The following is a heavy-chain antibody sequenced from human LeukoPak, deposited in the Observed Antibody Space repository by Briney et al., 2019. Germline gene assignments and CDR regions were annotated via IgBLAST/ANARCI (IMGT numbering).Heavy chain of an antibody. CDR1: GFTFSDYT. V-gene: IGHV3-21*01. J-gene: IGHJ4*02. CDR3: ARDLWGTTVTTDYFDS. Sequence: GGSLRISCAASGFTFSDYTMNWVRQAPGKGLEWVSSISSSSSYIYYADSVKGRFTISRDNAKNSLYLQMISLRAEDMAVYYCARDLWGTTVTTDYFDSWGQGTLVTVSS. D-gene: IGHD4-17*01. CDR2: ISSSSSYI.